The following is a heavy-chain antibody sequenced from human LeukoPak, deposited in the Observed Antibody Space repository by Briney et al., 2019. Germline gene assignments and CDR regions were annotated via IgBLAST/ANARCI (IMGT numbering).Heavy chain of an antibody. V-gene: IGHV3-21*01. J-gene: IGHJ5*02. CDR2: ISSSSSYI. D-gene: IGHD6-19*01. Sequence: PGGSLRLSCAASGFTFSNYSMNWVRQAPGKGLEWVSSISSSSSYIYYADPVKGRFTISRDNAKNSLYLQMNSLRAEDTAVYYCARDSSGINWFDPWGQGTLVTVSS. CDR3: ARDSSGINWFDP. CDR1: GFTFSNYS.